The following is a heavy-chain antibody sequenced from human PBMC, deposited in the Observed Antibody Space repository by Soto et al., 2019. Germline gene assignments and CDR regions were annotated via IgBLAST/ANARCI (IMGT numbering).Heavy chain of an antibody. J-gene: IGHJ4*02. V-gene: IGHV4-4*07. CDR3: EGESGENWSYEAY. CDR1: GDTITSFS. D-gene: IGHD1-7*01. CDR2: ISTTGNT. Sequence: SETLYLTCTVSGDTITSFSWNWIRQSAGKGLEWIGRISTTGNTHYNPSLESRVTMSLDTSKNQFSLKLTSVTAADTAVYYCEGESGENWSYEAYWGQGTLVTVSS.